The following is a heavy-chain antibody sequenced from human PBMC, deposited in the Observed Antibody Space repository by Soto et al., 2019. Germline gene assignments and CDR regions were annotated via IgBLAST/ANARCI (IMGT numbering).Heavy chain of an antibody. V-gene: IGHV1-69*01. CDR3: ARGGIVAVPAALSSYDDYTNYRFDS. D-gene: IGHD4-4*01. CDR2: TIPMFAAT. J-gene: IGHJ4*02. Sequence: QVQLAQSGAEVRKPGSSVKVSCRASGGSFSDFAFSWVRQAPGQGLEWMGGTIPMFAATKYAQRFQGRITINSDASTRTDYLALSSLTSDDSAVYYCARGGIVAVPAALSSYDDYTNYRFDSWGQGTLVSVSS. CDR1: GGSFSDFA.